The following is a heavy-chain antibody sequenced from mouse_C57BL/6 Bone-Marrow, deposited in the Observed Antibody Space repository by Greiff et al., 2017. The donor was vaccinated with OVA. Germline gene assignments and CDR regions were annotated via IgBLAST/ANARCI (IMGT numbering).Heavy chain of an antibody. CDR2: IYPGSGST. J-gene: IGHJ4*01. CDR1: GYTFTSYW. V-gene: IGHV1-55*01. CDR3: ARESGSSYDYAMDY. Sequence: QVQLQQPGAELVKPGASVKMSCKASGYTFTSYWITWVKQRPGQGLEWIGDIYPGSGSTNYNEKFKSKATLTADKSSSTAYMQLSSLTSEDSAVYFCARESGSSYDYAMDYWGQGTSVTVSS. D-gene: IGHD1-1*01.